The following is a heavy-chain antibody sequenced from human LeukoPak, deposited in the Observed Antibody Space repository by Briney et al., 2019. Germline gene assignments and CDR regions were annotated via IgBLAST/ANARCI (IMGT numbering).Heavy chain of an antibody. CDR2: ISSSCSII. V-gene: IGHV3-11*01. CDR3: ARDYRRRSTSCKDRTFDY. Sequence: PGGSLRLSCAASGFIFNDYYMSWIRQAPGKGLECVSYISSSCSIIYYADSVKGRFTISRDNAKNTLYLQMNSLRVEDTAVYYCARDYRRRSTSCKDRTFDYWGQGTLVTVSS. CDR1: GFIFNDYY. J-gene: IGHJ4*02. D-gene: IGHD2-2*01.